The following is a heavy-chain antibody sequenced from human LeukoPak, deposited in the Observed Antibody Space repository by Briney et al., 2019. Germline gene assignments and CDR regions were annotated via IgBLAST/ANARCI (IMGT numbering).Heavy chain of an antibody. J-gene: IGHJ3*02. V-gene: IGHV1-69*13. CDR1: GYTSTNYG. D-gene: IGHD4-17*01. CDR2: IIPIFGTA. CDR3: AGHMTTDAFDI. Sequence: SVKVSCKTSGYTSTNYGISWVRQAPGQGLEWMGGIIPIFGTANYAQKFQGRVTITADESTSTAYMELSSLRSEDTAVYYCAGHMTTDAFDIWGQGTMVTVSS.